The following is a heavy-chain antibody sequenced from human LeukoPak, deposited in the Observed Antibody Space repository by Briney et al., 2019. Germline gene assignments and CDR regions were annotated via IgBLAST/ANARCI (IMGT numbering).Heavy chain of an antibody. CDR1: GGFISSGGYY. Sequence: PSQTLSLTCTVSGGFISSGGYYWSWIRQHPGKGLEWIGYIYYSGSTYYNPSLKSRVTISVDTSKNQFSLKLSSVTAADTAVYYCARLGYCSGGSCYSYYYYYGMDVWGQGTTVTVSS. CDR3: ARLGYCSGGSCYSYYYYYGMDV. J-gene: IGHJ6*02. D-gene: IGHD2-15*01. V-gene: IGHV4-31*03. CDR2: IYYSGST.